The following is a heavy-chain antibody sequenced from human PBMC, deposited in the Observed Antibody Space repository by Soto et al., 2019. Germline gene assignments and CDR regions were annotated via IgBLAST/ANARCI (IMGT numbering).Heavy chain of an antibody. J-gene: IGHJ5*02. CDR3: ARDFWLGPGAATRSNWFDP. Sequence: QVQLVESGGGVVQPGRSLRLSCAASGFTFSSYAMHWVRQAPGKGLEWVAVISYDGSNKYYADSVKGRFTISRDNSKNTLYLQMHSLRAEDPAVYYCARDFWLGPGAATRSNWFDPWGQGTLVTVSS. D-gene: IGHD2-15*01. CDR2: ISYDGSNK. V-gene: IGHV3-30-3*01. CDR1: GFTFSSYA.